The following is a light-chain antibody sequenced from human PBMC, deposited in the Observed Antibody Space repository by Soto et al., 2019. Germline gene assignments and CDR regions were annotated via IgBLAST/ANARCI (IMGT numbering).Light chain of an antibody. V-gene: IGKV2-30*02. CDR2: KVS. Sequence: ILMTCSALSGPFPLVQADPISCRPTQILVHSDGIAYFSWFQQRPGRSPRRLIYKVSNRDSGVPARFSGSESGTDFALKISRVEAEDVGVYYCMQWRHWTLKFGQVTRLDIK. J-gene: IGKJ5*01. CDR3: MQWRHWTLK. CDR1: QILVHSDGIAY.